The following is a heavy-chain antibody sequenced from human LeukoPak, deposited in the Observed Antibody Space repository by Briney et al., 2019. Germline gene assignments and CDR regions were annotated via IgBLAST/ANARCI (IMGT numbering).Heavy chain of an antibody. D-gene: IGHD2-2*01. V-gene: IGHV3-53*04. J-gene: IGHJ5*02. CDR2: IYSGGST. CDR1: GFTVSSNY. Sequence: PGGSLRLSCAASGFTVSSNYMSWVRQAPGKGLEWVSVIYSGGSTYYADSVKGRFTISRHNSKNTLYLQMNSLRAEDTAVYYCARLVWDCSSTSCYSHWFDPWGQGTLVTVSS. CDR3: ARLVWDCSSTSCYSHWFDP.